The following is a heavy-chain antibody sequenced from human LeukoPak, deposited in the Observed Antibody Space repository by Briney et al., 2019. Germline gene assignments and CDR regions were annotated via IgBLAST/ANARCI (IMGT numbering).Heavy chain of an antibody. CDR1: GFTFNNYA. CDR3: ARDLYAAYCGGDCYPSDAFDV. Sequence: GGSLKLSCAASGFTFNNYAMSWVRQAPGKGLEWVSTISGSGGSTYYADSVKGRFTISRDNSKNTLYLQMNSLRAEDTAVYYCARDLYAAYCGGDCYPSDAFDVWGQGTVVTVSS. V-gene: IGHV3-23*01. J-gene: IGHJ3*01. D-gene: IGHD2-21*02. CDR2: ISGSGGST.